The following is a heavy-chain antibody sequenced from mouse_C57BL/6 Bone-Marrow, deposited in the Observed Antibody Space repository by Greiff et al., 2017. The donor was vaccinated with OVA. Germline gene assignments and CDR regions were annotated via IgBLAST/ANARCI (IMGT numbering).Heavy chain of an antibody. J-gene: IGHJ4*01. Sequence: EVQVVESGGDLVKPGGSLKLSCAASGFTFSSYGMSWVRQTPDKRLEWVATISSGGSYTYYPDSVKGRFTISRDNAKNTLYLQMSSLKSEDTAMYYCARIRLRDYAMDYWGQGTSVTVSS. CDR1: GFTFSSYG. D-gene: IGHD2-4*01. CDR2: ISSGGSYT. CDR3: ARIRLRDYAMDY. V-gene: IGHV5-6*01.